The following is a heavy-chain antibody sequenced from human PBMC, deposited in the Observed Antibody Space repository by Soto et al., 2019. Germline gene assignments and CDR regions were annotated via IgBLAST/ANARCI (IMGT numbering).Heavy chain of an antibody. J-gene: IGHJ2*01. CDR1: GVTFSSYA. CDR2: IIPIFGTA. CDR3: ARDRVGYSYGYSWYFDL. Sequence: ASVKVSCKASGVTFSSYAISWVRQAPGQGLEWMGGIIPIFGTANYAQKFQGRVTITADESTSTAYMELSSLRSEDTAVYYCARDRVGYSYGYSWYFDLWGRGTLVTVSS. D-gene: IGHD5-18*01. V-gene: IGHV1-69*13.